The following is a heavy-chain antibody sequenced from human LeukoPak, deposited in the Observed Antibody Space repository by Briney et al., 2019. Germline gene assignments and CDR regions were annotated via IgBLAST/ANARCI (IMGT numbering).Heavy chain of an antibody. J-gene: IGHJ4*02. Sequence: ASVKVSCKASGYTFTGYYMHWVRQAPGQGLEWIGRIDPNSGDTNFAQKFQGRVTMTRDTSITTAYMELSRLRSDDTAVYYCARVIAAVTSKGVLHYWGQGTLVPVSS. CDR3: ARVIAAVTSKGVLHY. CDR1: GYTFTGYY. D-gene: IGHD6-19*01. CDR2: IDPNSGDT. V-gene: IGHV1-2*06.